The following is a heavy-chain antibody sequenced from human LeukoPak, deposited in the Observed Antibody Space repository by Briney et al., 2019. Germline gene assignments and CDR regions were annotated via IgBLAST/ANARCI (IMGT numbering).Heavy chain of an antibody. Sequence: SETLSLTCTVSGGSISGNSYYWGWIRQPPGKGLEWIGSIHYSGNTYYNPSVKSRVTISVDTSKNRFSLRLSSVTAADTAVYYCARRDGSWYGYWGQGTLVTVSS. J-gene: IGHJ4*02. V-gene: IGHV4-39*01. CDR3: ARRDGSWYGY. CDR2: IHYSGNT. D-gene: IGHD6-13*01. CDR1: GGSISGNSYY.